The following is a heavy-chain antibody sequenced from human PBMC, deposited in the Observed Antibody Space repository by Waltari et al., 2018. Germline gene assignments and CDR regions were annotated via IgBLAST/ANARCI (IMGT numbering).Heavy chain of an antibody. CDR3: ARRRPLLYFDP. Sequence: QLQLQQWGAGLLKPSETLSLTCAVYGGSFSGYYWSWIRQPPGKGLEWIGEINHSVSTNYNPSLKSRVTISVDTSKNQFSLKLSSVTAADTAVYYCARRRPLLYFDPWGQGTLVTVSS. J-gene: IGHJ5*02. CDR1: GGSFSGYY. V-gene: IGHV4-34*01. CDR2: INHSVST. D-gene: IGHD3-10*01.